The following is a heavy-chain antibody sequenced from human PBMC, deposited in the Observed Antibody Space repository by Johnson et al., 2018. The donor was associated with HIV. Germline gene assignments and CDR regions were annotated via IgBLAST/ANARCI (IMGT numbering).Heavy chain of an antibody. CDR2: IKQDGSEK. Sequence: VQLVESGGGLVQPGGSLRLSCAASGFTFSSYWMSWVRQAPGKGLEWVANIKQDGSEKYYVDSVKGRFTISRDNAKNSLYLQRNSLRAEDTAVYYCARGDDSSAWGAFDIWGQGTMVTVSS. V-gene: IGHV3-7*01. J-gene: IGHJ3*02. CDR3: ARGDDSSAWGAFDI. CDR1: GFTFSSYW. D-gene: IGHD3-22*01.